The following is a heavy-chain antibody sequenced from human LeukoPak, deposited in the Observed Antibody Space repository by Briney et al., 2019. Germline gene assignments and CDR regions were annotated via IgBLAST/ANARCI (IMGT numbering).Heavy chain of an antibody. J-gene: IGHJ3*02. CDR2: ITPIFGTA. CDR3: AREPSPGSYDAFDI. V-gene: IGHV1-69*06. Sequence: GASVKVSCKASGGTFSSYAISWVRQAPGQGLEWMGGITPIFGTANYAQKFQGRVTITADKSTSTAYMELSSLRSEDTAVYYCAREPSPGSYDAFDIWGQGTMVTVSS. D-gene: IGHD3-10*01. CDR1: GGTFSSYA.